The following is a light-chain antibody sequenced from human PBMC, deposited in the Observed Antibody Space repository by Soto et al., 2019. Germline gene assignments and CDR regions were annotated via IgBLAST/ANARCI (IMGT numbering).Light chain of an antibody. Sequence: QSALTQPASVSGSPGQSITISCTGTSSDVGSYNLVSWYQQHPGKAPELMIYEVSKRPSGVPNRFSGSKSGNTASLTISGLQAEDEADYHCCSYAPSSTYVFGTGTKLTVL. J-gene: IGLJ1*01. CDR3: CSYAPSSTYV. V-gene: IGLV2-23*02. CDR2: EVS. CDR1: SSDVGSYNL.